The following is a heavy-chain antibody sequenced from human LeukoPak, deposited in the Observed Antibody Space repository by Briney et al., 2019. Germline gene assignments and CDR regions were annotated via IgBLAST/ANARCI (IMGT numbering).Heavy chain of an antibody. CDR1: GFTVSSNY. CDR2: IYSGGST. CDR3: AREGGTTVTHTGMTHYFDY. J-gene: IGHJ4*02. V-gene: IGHV3-66*01. Sequence: GGSLRLSCAASGFTVSSNYMSWVRQAPGKGLEWVSVIYSGGSTYYADSVKGRFTISRDNSKNTLYLQMNSLRAEDMAVYYCAREGGTTVTHTGMTHYFDYWGQGTLVTVSS. D-gene: IGHD4-17*01.